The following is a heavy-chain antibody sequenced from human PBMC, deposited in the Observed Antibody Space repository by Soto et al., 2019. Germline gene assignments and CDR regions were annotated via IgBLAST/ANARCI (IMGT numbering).Heavy chain of an antibody. D-gene: IGHD3-3*01. Sequence: ASVKVSCKASGYTFTSYGISWVRQAPGQGLEWMGWISAYNGNTNYAQKLQGRVTMTTDTSTSTAYMELRSLRSDDTAVYYCARETYYDFWSGYPSGYYFDYWGQGTLVTVSS. V-gene: IGHV1-18*01. CDR1: GYTFTSYG. CDR2: ISAYNGNT. J-gene: IGHJ4*02. CDR3: ARETYYDFWSGYPSGYYFDY.